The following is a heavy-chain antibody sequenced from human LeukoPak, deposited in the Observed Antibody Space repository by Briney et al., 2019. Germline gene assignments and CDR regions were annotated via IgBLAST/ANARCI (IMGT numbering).Heavy chain of an antibody. D-gene: IGHD2-15*01. CDR2: INHSGST. Sequence: SETLSLTCAVYGGSFSGYYWSWIRQSPGKGLECIGEINHSGSTNYNPSLKSRVTISVDTSKHQFSLKLSSVTAADTAVYYCARDIVVVVAATLVNWFDPWGQGTLVTVSS. CDR1: GGSFSGYY. V-gene: IGHV4-34*01. J-gene: IGHJ5*02. CDR3: ARDIVVVVAATLVNWFDP.